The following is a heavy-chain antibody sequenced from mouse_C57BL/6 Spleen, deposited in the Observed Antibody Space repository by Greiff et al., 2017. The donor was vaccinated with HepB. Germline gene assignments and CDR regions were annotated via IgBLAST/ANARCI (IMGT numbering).Heavy chain of an antibody. CDR1: GFSLTSYG. J-gene: IGHJ4*01. D-gene: IGHD1-1*01. CDR2: IWSGGST. CDR3: AREMTVVASYYYAMDD. V-gene: IGHV2-2*01. Sequence: VQLQQSGPGLVQPSQSLSITCTVSGFSLTSYGVHWVRQSPGKGLEWLGVIWSGGSTDYNAAFISRLSISKDTSKSQVFFKMNSLQAEDTAIYYCAREMTVVASYYYAMDDGGQGTSVTVSS.